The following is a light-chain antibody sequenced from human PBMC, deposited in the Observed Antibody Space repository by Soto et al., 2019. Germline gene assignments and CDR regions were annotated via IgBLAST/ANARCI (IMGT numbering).Light chain of an antibody. CDR1: QGMSGW. Sequence: MTQSPSTLSGSVGDRGTSTCLASQGMSGWLAWYQLKAGKAPKLLIFDASSLKSGVPSRFSGSGSGTEFTLTISSLQPDDFATYYCQQSYSTPLTFGGGTMVDIK. V-gene: IGKV1-5*01. CDR3: QQSYSTPLT. CDR2: DAS. J-gene: IGKJ4*01.